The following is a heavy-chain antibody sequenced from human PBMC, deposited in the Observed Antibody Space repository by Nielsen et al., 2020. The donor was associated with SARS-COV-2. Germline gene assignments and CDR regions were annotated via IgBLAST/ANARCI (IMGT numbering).Heavy chain of an antibody. J-gene: IGHJ4*02. CDR3: ARAKREGTIFGVVIIGEFKY. Sequence: WVRQAPGQGLEWMGIINPSGGSTSYAQKFQGRVTMTRDTSTSTVYMELSSLRSEDTAMYYCARAKREGTIFGVVIIGEFKYWGQGTLVTVSS. D-gene: IGHD3-3*01. V-gene: IGHV1-46*01. CDR2: INPSGGST.